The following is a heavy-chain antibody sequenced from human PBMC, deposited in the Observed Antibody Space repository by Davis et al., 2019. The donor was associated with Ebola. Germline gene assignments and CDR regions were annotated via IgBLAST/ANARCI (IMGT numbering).Heavy chain of an antibody. CDR1: GGSISSHY. Sequence: SETLSLTCTVSGGSISSHYWTWIRQPPGKGLEWIGHIHYTGSTNHNPSLKSRVTISIDTSKNQFSLKLSSVTAADTAVYYCVRGDGRFDYWGQGALVTVSS. J-gene: IGHJ4*02. V-gene: IGHV4-59*08. D-gene: IGHD5-24*01. CDR3: VRGDGRFDY. CDR2: IHYTGST.